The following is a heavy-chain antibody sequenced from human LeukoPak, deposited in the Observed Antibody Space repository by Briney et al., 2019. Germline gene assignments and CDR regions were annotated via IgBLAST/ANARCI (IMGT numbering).Heavy chain of an antibody. J-gene: IGHJ6*03. CDR1: GFTFGSYA. V-gene: IGHV3-23*01. Sequence: GGSLRLSCAASGFTFGSYAMSWVRQAPGKGLEWVSAISGSGGSTYYADSVKGRFTISRDNSKNTLYLQMNSLRAEDTAVYYCAKVFNAWAARLRYYYMDVWGKGTTVAVSS. CDR3: AKVFNAWAARLRYYYMDV. CDR2: ISGSGGST. D-gene: IGHD6-6*01.